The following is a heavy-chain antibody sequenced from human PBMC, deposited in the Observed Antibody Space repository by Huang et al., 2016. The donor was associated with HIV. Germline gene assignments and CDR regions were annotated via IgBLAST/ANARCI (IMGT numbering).Heavy chain of an antibody. CDR1: TFRFGAYW. CDR3: ATKTAAMDI. J-gene: IGHJ6*02. D-gene: IGHD1-7*01. Sequence: VESGGRLVQPGGSIRLSCVGSTFRFGAYWMSWVRQSPGKGVEGVAKIKQDESGKYYGDSVKGRFNISRDNAKKVLFLEMNNVRVEDTATYYCATKTAAMDIWGQGTTVTVS. V-gene: IGHV3-7*01. CDR2: IKQDESGK.